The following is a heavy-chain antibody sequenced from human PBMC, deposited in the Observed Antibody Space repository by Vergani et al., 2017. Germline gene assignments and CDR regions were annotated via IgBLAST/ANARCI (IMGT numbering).Heavy chain of an antibody. Sequence: QVTLRESGPALVKPTQTLTLTCTFSGFSLSTSGMCVSWIRQPPGKALEWLARIDWDDDKYYSTSLKTRLTISKDTSKNQVVLTMTNMAPVDTATYYCARMAYDSSGYYKVDYWGQGTLVTVSS. CDR2: IDWDDDK. CDR3: ARMAYDSSGYYKVDY. V-gene: IGHV2-70*15. CDR1: GFSLSTSGMC. J-gene: IGHJ4*02. D-gene: IGHD3-22*01.